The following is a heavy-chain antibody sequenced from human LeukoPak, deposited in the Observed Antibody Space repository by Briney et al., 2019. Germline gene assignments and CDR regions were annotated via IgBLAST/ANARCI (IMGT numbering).Heavy chain of an antibody. Sequence: KPSETLSLTCTVSGGSISSYYWSWIRQPPGKGLEWIGYIYYSGSTNYNPSLKSRVTISVDTSKNQFSLKLSSVTAADTAVYYCAGVPIFGAFHYYYYMDVWGKGTTVTVSS. D-gene: IGHD3-3*01. J-gene: IGHJ6*03. CDR3: AGVPIFGAFHYYYYMDV. CDR2: IYYSGST. CDR1: GGSISSYY. V-gene: IGHV4-59*01.